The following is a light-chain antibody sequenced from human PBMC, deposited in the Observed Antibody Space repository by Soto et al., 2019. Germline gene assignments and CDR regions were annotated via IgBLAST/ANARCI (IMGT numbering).Light chain of an antibody. CDR1: SSDVGSYNL. V-gene: IGLV2-23*01. CDR3: CSYAGSGTYV. J-gene: IGLJ1*01. Sequence: QSALTQPASVSGSPGQSITISCTGTSSDVGSYNLVSWYQQHPGKAPKLMIYEGSKRPSGVSNRFSGSKSGNTASLTISGXXXXXXXDYYCCSYAGSGTYVFGTGTKLTVL. CDR2: EGS.